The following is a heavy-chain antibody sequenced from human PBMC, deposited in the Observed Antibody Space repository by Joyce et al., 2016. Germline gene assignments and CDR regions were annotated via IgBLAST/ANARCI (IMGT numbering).Heavy chain of an antibody. Sequence: QVQLVQSGAEVKKSGSSVKVSCKASGGTFRNYIINWVRQAPEQGLEGKGGIIPIFDISAYAQKVRGRDTVSADEATNTAYMELSSLRSDDTAVYYCARGISSGAERIYAFDIWAQGTMVTVSS. J-gene: IGHJ3*02. V-gene: IGHV1-69*01. CDR3: ARGISSGAERIYAFDI. CDR2: IIPIFDIS. D-gene: IGHD6-19*01. CDR1: GGTFRNYI.